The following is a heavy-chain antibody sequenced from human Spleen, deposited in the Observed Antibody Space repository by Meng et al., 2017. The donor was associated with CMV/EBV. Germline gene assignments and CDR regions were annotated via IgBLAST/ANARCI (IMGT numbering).Heavy chain of an antibody. V-gene: IGHV1-2*02. D-gene: IGHD4-23*01. J-gene: IGHJ5*02. CDR1: GYTFTGYY. CDR3: ARLSNYGGYNWFDP. Sequence: KASGYTFTGYYMHWVRQATGQGLEWMGWINPNSGGTNYAQKFQGRVTMTRDTSISTAYMELSRLRSDDTAVYYCARLSNYGGYNWFDPWGQGTLVTVSS. CDR2: INPNSGGT.